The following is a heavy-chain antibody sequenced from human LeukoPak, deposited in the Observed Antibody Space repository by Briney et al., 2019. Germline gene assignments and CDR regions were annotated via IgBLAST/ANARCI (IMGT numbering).Heavy chain of an antibody. CDR3: ARVTGVSFDY. CDR1: GFALRTYG. V-gene: IGHV3-30*03. CDR2: ISYDGSNK. D-gene: IGHD1-14*01. Sequence: PGTSLRLSCAASGFALRTYGMHWVRQAPGKGLEWVAHISYDGSNKDYADSVKGRFTISKDNSKNTLYLQMNGLRAEDTAVYYCARVTGVSFDYWGQGTLVTVSS. J-gene: IGHJ4*02.